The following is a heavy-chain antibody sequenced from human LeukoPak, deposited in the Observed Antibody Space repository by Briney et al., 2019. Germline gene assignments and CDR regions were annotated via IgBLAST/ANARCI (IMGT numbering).Heavy chain of an antibody. CDR3: ARGDCDVWSAPFDH. J-gene: IGHJ4*02. D-gene: IGHD3-3*01. CDR2: ISPSGSTI. Sequence: PGGSLRLSCGASGFTFRSYEMNWVRLAPGKGLEWLSYISPSGSTIYYADSVKGRFTISRDNAKNSLYLQMNGLRVEDTAFYYCARGDCDVWSAPFDHWGQGTLVSVSS. CDR1: GFTFRSYE. V-gene: IGHV3-48*03.